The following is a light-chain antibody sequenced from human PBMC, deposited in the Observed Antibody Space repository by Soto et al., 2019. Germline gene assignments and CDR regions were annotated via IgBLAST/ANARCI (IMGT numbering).Light chain of an antibody. CDR1: QSISSW. CDR2: KAS. CDR3: QHYNSYSEA. J-gene: IGKJ1*01. Sequence: DIQMTQYPSTPWTSGVGRVTIIKRASQSISSWLAWYQQKPGKAPKLLIYKASTLKSGVPSRFSGSGSGTEYTLTISSLQPDDFATYYCQHYNSYSEAFGLGTKV. V-gene: IGKV1-5*03.